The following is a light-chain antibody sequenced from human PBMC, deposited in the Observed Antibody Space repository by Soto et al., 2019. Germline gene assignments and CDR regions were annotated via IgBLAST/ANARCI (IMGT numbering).Light chain of an antibody. CDR3: QQFNNYPL. Sequence: AIQLTQSPSSLSASVGDRVTITCRASQGISSALAWYQQKPGKAHQLVIYDASSLESGVPSRFSGSGSGTYFTLSITSLQPEDCATDYCQQFNNYPLFGGETKVEIK. CDR2: DAS. J-gene: IGKJ4*01. V-gene: IGKV1D-13*01. CDR1: QGISSA.